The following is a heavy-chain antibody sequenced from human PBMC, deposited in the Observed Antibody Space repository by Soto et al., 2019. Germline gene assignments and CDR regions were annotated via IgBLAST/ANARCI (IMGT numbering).Heavy chain of an antibody. V-gene: IGHV1-8*01. CDR3: ARWPEGYYYYGMDV. J-gene: IGHJ6*02. CDR1: GYTFTSYD. Sequence: QVQLVQSGAEVKKPGASVKVSCKASGYTFTSYDINWVRQATGQGLEWMGWMNPNSGNTGYAQKFQGRVTMTRNTSVSTANMELSSLRSEDTSVYYCARWPEGYYYYGMDVWGQGTTVTVSS. CDR2: MNPNSGNT.